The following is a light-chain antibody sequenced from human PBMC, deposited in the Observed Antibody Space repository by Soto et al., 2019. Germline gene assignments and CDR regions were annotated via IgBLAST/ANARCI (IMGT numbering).Light chain of an antibody. CDR1: QSVSTN. V-gene: IGKV3-20*01. CDR2: DAV. CDR3: HQYGSSLGT. Sequence: EIVMTQSPATLSVSPGERATLSCRASQSVSTNLAWYKQKPGQAPRPLIYDAVRRATGIPDRFSGSGSGTDFTLTISRLEPEDFAVYFCHQYGSSLGTFGQGTKVDIK. J-gene: IGKJ2*01.